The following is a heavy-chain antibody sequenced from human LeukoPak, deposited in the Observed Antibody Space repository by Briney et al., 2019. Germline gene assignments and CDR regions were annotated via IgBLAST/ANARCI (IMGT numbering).Heavy chain of an antibody. V-gene: IGHV3-74*01. CDR1: GFTFSSYW. J-gene: IGHJ5*02. Sequence: GALRLSCAASGFTFSSYWMHWVRQAPGKGLVWVSRINSDGSSTSYADSVKGRFTISRDNAKNTLYLQMNSLRAEDTAVYYCARARAVAGTPWFDPWGQGTLVTVSS. CDR3: ARARAVAGTPWFDP. CDR2: INSDGSST. D-gene: IGHD6-19*01.